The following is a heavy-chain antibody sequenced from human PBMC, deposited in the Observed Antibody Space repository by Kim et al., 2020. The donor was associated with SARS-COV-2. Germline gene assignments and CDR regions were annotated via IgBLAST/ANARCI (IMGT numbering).Heavy chain of an antibody. V-gene: IGHV3-23*01. Sequence: ADSVKGRLPVSRDNSKNTLYLQMNSLRADDSAVYYCAKDLTGAGIYFDYWGQGTLVPVSS. J-gene: IGHJ4*02. CDR3: AKDLTGAGIYFDY. D-gene: IGHD6-19*01.